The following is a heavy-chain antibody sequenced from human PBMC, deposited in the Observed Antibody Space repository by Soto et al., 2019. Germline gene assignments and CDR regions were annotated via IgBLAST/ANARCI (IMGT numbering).Heavy chain of an antibody. CDR3: ARGIVVVVAALYGMDV. V-gene: IGHV3-48*01. D-gene: IGHD2-15*01. J-gene: IGHJ6*02. Sequence: PGGSLRLSCAASGFTFSSYSMNWVRQAPGKGLEWVSYISSSSSTIYYADSVKGRFTISRDNAKNSLYLQMNSLRGEDTAVYYCARGIVVVVAALYGMDVWGQGTTVTVSS. CDR1: GFTFSSYS. CDR2: ISSSSSTI.